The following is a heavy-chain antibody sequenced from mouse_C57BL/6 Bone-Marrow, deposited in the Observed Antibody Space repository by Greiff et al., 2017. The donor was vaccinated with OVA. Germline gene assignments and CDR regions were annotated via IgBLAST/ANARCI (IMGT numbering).Heavy chain of an antibody. CDR2: IRSKSNNYAT. CDR3: VRPSGNSFAY. D-gene: IGHD2-1*01. CDR1: GFSFNTYA. Sequence: EVKLMESGGGLVQPKGSLKLSCAASGFSFNTYAMNWVRQAPGKGLEWVARIRSKSNNYATYYADSVKDRFTISRDDSESMLYLQMNNLKTEDTAMYYCVRPSGNSFAYWGQGTLVTVSA. J-gene: IGHJ3*01. V-gene: IGHV10-1*01.